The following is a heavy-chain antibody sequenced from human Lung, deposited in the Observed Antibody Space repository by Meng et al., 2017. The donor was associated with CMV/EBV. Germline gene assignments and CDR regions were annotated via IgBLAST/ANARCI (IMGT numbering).Heavy chain of an antibody. CDR2: INHSGST. V-gene: IGHV4-34*01. CDR1: GGSFSGYY. J-gene: IGHJ4*02. CDR3: ARGGKDIVVVPAPIDY. D-gene: IGHD2-2*01. Sequence: SETLSLTCAVYGGSFSGYYWSWIRQPPGKGLEWIGEINHSGSTNYNPSLKSRVTISVDTSKNQFSLKLSSVTAADTAVYYCARGGKDIVVVPAPIDYWGQGXLVTVSS.